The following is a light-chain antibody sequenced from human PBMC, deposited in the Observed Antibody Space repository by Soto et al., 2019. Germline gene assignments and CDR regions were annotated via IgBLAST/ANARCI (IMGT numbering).Light chain of an antibody. J-gene: IGKJ1*01. CDR3: QQYDTYLWT. V-gene: IGKV1-5*01. CDR1: QDIGSW. Sequence: DIQMTQSPSTLSASVGDRVTVTCRASQDIGSWLAWYQQKPGQAPTLLIFDASNLEDGVPSRFSAGGSGTEFTLTSTRLQPDDFATYYCQQYDTYLWTFGQGTKVEVK. CDR2: DAS.